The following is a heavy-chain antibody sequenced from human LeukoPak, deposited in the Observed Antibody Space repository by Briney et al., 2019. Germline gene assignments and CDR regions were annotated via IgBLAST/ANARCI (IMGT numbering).Heavy chain of an antibody. V-gene: IGHV1-8*01. J-gene: IGHJ6*03. Sequence: ASVKVSCKTSGYTFTSYDINWVRQATGQGLEWMGWMNPNSGNTGYAQKFQGRVTTTRNTSVSTAYMELSSLRFEDTAAYYCARSAGSYYYYYYLDVWGKGTTVTISS. CDR2: MNPNSGNT. CDR1: GYTFTSYD. D-gene: IGHD1-26*01. CDR3: ARSAGSYYYYYYLDV.